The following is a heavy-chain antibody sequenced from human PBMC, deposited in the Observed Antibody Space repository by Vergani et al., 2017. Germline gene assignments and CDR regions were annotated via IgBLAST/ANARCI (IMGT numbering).Heavy chain of an antibody. D-gene: IGHD2-15*01. J-gene: IGHJ4*02. CDR1: GESIRSGSHY. V-gene: IGHV4-61*02. CDR2: IHTGGST. CDR3: ARSRRHCTSGSWPAI. Sequence: QVKLQESGPGLLKPSQTLSLTCTVSGESIRSGSHYWSWIRQPAGKGPEWIGHIHTGGSTDLNPSFKSRVSISVDTSKSQFSLKLNSVTVADTAVYYCARSRRHCTSGSWPAIWGQGTLVTVSS.